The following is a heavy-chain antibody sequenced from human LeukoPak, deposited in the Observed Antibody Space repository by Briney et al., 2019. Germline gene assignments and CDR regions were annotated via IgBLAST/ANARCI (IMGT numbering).Heavy chain of an antibody. CDR3: ARRYDGSGYYPLDYVDH. Sequence: GESLKISCTRSGYRFNNYGIVWVRQPPGEGLQCLGIIFPGDSETRYSPSFEGQVTFSADKSNTTAYLHWSGLKASDTAMYYCARRYDGSGYYPLDYVDHWGQGSLVTVSS. J-gene: IGHJ4*02. D-gene: IGHD3-22*01. CDR1: GYRFNNYG. V-gene: IGHV5-51*01. CDR2: IFPGDSET.